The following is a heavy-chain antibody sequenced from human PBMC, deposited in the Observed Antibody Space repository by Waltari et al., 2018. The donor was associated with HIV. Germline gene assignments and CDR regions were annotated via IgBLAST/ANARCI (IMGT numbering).Heavy chain of an antibody. CDR2: IIPIFGTV. CDR1: GGTFSTYG. J-gene: IGHJ6*02. V-gene: IGHV1-69*01. D-gene: IGHD2-15*01. Sequence: QVQLVQSGAEVKKPGSSVKVSCKASGGTFSTYGISWVRQAPGQGLEWMGGIIPIFGTVNYAQNFQGRVTITADESTSTAYMELSSLRSEDTAVYYCARSRCSGGGCYRGDPYYYGMDVWGQGTTVTVAS. CDR3: ARSRCSGGGCYRGDPYYYGMDV.